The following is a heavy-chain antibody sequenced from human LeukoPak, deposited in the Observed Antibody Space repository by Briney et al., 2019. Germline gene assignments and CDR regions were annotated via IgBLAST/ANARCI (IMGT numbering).Heavy chain of an antibody. CDR2: TNPNSGGT. V-gene: IGHV1-2*02. D-gene: IGHD6-19*01. CDR3: ARDPTRRSSGWYLHY. J-gene: IGHJ4*02. CDR1: GYTFTGYY. Sequence: GASVKVSCRASGYTFTGYYMHWVRQAPGQGLEWMGWTNPNSGGTNYAQKFQGRVTMTRDTSISTAYMELSRLRSDDTAVYYCARDPTRRSSGWYLHYWGQGTLVTVSS.